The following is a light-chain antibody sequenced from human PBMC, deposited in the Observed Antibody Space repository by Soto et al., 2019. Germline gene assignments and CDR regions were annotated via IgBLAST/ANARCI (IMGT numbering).Light chain of an antibody. Sequence: QSALTQPASVSGSPGQSISIPCTGTSSDVGGYSYVSWYQQRPGKAPKLMIYEVNHRPSGVSNRFSGSKSGNSASLTISGLQAEDEADYYCSSYTSSSTLVVFGGGTKLTVL. V-gene: IGLV2-14*01. CDR2: EVN. J-gene: IGLJ2*01. CDR1: SSDVGGYSY. CDR3: SSYTSSSTLVV.